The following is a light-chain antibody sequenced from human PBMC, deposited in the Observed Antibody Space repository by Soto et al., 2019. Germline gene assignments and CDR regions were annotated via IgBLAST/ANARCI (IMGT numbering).Light chain of an antibody. V-gene: IGLV2-23*02. CDR3: CSYAGSSTLAV. CDR2: EVS. CDR1: SSDVGSYNL. J-gene: IGLJ7*01. Sequence: QSALTQPASVSGSPGQSITISCTGTSSDVGSYNLVSWYQQHPTKAPKLMIYEVSKRPSGVSNRFSGSKSDNTASLAISGLQAEDEADYYCCSYAGSSTLAVFGGGTQLTVL.